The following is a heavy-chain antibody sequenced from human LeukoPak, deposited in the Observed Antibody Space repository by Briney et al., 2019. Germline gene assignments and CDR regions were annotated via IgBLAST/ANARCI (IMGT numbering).Heavy chain of an antibody. V-gene: IGHV4-59*01. J-gene: IGHJ4*02. CDR2: IHYSGST. CDR1: GGSISNYY. D-gene: IGHD3-3*01. Sequence: PSETLSLTCTVFGGSISNYYWSWIRQPPGKGLEWIGYIHYSGSTNNNPSLKSRVTISVDTSKNQFSLKLTSVTAADTAVYYCARNYDFWSGYLDYWGQGTLVTVSS. CDR3: ARNYDFWSGYLDY.